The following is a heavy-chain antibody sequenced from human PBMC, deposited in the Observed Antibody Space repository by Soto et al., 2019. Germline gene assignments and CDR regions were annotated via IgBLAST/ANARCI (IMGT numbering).Heavy chain of an antibody. CDR3: AKTLPGVYSGWYLDY. Sequence: GGSLRLSCAASGFTFSSYAMSWVRQAPGKGLEWVSAISGSGGSTYYADSVKGRFTISRDNSKNTLYLQMNSLRAEDTTVYYCAKTLPGVYSGWYLDYWGQGTLVTVSS. V-gene: IGHV3-23*01. D-gene: IGHD5-12*01. J-gene: IGHJ4*02. CDR1: GFTFSSYA. CDR2: ISGSGGST.